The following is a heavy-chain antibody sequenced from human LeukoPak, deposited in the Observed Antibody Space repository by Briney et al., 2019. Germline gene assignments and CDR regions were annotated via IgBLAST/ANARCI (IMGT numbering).Heavy chain of an antibody. CDR3: AKDRGRRDGYNLNYFDY. D-gene: IGHD5-12*01. J-gene: IGHJ4*02. Sequence: PGGSLRLSCAASGFTFSSYAMSWVRQAPGKGLEWVSAVSGSGDNTYYADSVKGRFTISRDNSKNTLYLQMNSLRAEDTAVYYCAKDRGRRDGYNLNYFDYWGQGTLVTVSS. V-gene: IGHV3-23*01. CDR2: VSGSGDNT. CDR1: GFTFSSYA.